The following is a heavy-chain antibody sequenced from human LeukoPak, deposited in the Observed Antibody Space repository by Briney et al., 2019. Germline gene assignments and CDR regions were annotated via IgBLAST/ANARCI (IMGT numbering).Heavy chain of an antibody. Sequence: SETLSLTCTVSGVSISSSSYYWGWIRQPPGKGLEWIGSIYYSGSTYYNPSLKSRVTISVDTSKNQFSLKLSSVTAADTAVYYCARLRWMEPFDYWGQGTLVTVSS. V-gene: IGHV4-39*01. CDR1: GVSISSSSYY. CDR2: IYYSGST. D-gene: IGHD4-23*01. J-gene: IGHJ4*02. CDR3: ARLRWMEPFDY.